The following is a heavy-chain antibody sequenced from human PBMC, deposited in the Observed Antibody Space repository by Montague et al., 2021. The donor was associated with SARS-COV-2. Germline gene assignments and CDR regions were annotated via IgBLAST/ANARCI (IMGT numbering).Heavy chain of an antibody. CDR3: ARESSSRHGMDV. J-gene: IGHJ6*02. D-gene: IGHD6-13*01. CDR2: ISYDGSNK. V-gene: IGHV3-30*04. CDR1: GFTFSSYA. Sequence: SLRLSCAASGFTFSSYAMHWVRQAPGKGLEWVAVISYDGSNKYYADSVKGRFTISRDNSKNTLYLQMNSLRAEDTAVYYCARESSSRHGMDVWGHGTTVTVSS.